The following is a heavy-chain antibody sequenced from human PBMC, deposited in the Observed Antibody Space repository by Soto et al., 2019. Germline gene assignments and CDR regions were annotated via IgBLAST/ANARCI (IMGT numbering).Heavy chain of an antibody. V-gene: IGHV3-33*01. J-gene: IGHJ6*02. Sequence: QVQLVESGGGVVQPGRSLRLSCAASGFTFSSYGMHWVRQAPGKGLEWVAVIWYDGSNKYYAASVQGRFTISRDNSKNTRYLQMNSLRAEDTAVYYCARARGISTSFYYYYGMDVWGQGTTVIVSS. CDR3: ARARGISTSFYYYYGMDV. CDR1: GFTFSSYG. CDR2: IWYDGSNK. D-gene: IGHD2-2*01.